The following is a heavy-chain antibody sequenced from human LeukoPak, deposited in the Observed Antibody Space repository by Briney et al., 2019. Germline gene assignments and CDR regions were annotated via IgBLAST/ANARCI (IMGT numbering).Heavy chain of an antibody. CDR2: INNDGSTT. CDR3: ATAGQYRFDN. Sequence: TGGSLRLSCAASGFTFSTFWMHWVRQAPGEGPVWVSRINNDGSTTNYADSAKGRFTISRDNAKNTLYLQMNSLTDDDTAVYYCATAGQYRFDNWGQGTLVTVSS. J-gene: IGHJ5*02. CDR1: GFTFSTFW. V-gene: IGHV3-74*01. D-gene: IGHD6-19*01.